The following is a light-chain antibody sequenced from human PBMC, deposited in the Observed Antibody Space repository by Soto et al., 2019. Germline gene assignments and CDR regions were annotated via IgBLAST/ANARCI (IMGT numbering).Light chain of an antibody. CDR1: QNVSSH. V-gene: IGKV3-11*01. J-gene: IGKJ3*01. CDR3: QQRTNWPPQFT. CDR2: DAS. Sequence: ETLLTQSPATLSLSPGERATLSCRTSQNVSSHLAWYQQIPGQAPRLLIFDASNRATGVPPRFSGSGSGTDFTLTISSLEPEYFAVYYCQQRTNWPPQFTVGPGTKVDVK.